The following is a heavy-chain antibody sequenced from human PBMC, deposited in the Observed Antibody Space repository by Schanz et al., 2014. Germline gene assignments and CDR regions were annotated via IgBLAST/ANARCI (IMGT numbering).Heavy chain of an antibody. CDR1: GFSFSIFA. CDR3: AREDCSATSCYFRY. D-gene: IGHD2-21*01. J-gene: IGHJ4*02. V-gene: IGHV3-23*01. Sequence: EVQLLESGGGLVQPGGSLRLSCAASGFSFSIFAMTWVRQAPGQGLEWVSTISGSGGDTYPADSVKGRFTISRDNSNNTLYLQMNTLRAEDTAVYYCAREDCSATSCYFRYWGQGTLVTVSS. CDR2: ISGSGGDT.